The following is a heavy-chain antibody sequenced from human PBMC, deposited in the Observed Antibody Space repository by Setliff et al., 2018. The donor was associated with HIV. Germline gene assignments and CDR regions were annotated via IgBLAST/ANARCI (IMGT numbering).Heavy chain of an antibody. V-gene: IGHV3-48*01. Sequence: GGSLRLSCTASGFTFSSYSMNWVRQAPGRGLEWVSYISGDSNIIDYADSVEGRFTISRDNAKNSLYLQMNSLRAEDTAVYYCARDLHWAFDYWGQGTLVTVSS. D-gene: IGHD7-27*01. CDR2: ISGDSNII. CDR3: ARDLHWAFDY. J-gene: IGHJ4*02. CDR1: GFTFSSYS.